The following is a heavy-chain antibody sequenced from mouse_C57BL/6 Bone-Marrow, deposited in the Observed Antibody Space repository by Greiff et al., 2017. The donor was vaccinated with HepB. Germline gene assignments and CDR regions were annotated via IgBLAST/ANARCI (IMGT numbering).Heavy chain of an antibody. V-gene: IGHV5-16*01. D-gene: IGHD1-1*01. Sequence: DVKLVESEGGLVQPGSSMKLSCTASGFTFSDYYMAWVRQVPEKGLEWVANINYDGSSTYYLDSLKSRFIISRDNAKNILYLQMSSLKSEDTATYYCARESYYYGSGVCAMEYWGQGNSVTVSS. CDR1: GFTFSDYY. J-gene: IGHJ4*01. CDR2: INYDGSST. CDR3: ARESYYYGSGVCAMEY.